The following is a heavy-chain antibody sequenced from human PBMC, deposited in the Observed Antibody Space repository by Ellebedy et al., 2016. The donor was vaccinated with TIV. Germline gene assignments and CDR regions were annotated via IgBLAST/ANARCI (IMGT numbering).Heavy chain of an antibody. CDR3: ARQPPPSYIVVVTASDY. D-gene: IGHD2-21*02. CDR2: ISSSSSTI. V-gene: IGHV3-48*01. CDR1: GFTLSSYS. J-gene: IGHJ4*02. Sequence: PGGSLRLSCAASGFTLSSYSMNWVRHAPGKGLEWVPYISSSSSTIYYADSVKGRFTISRDNAKNSLYLQMNSLRAEDTAVYYCARQPPPSYIVVVTASDYWGQGTLVTVSS.